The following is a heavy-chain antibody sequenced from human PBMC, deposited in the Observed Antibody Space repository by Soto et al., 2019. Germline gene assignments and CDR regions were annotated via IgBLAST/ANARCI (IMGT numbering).Heavy chain of an antibody. V-gene: IGHV5-51*01. CDR1: GFSFTSYW. CDR3: ARVIAAAGPRFYYYYYGMDV. CDR2: TYPGASDT. Sequence: PGESQKISCKGSGFSFTSYWSGWVRQMPGKGLEWMGITYPGASDTRYSPSFQGQVTISADKSISTAYLQWSSLKASDTAMYYCARVIAAAGPRFYYYYYGMDVWGQGTTVTVSS. J-gene: IGHJ6*02. D-gene: IGHD6-13*01.